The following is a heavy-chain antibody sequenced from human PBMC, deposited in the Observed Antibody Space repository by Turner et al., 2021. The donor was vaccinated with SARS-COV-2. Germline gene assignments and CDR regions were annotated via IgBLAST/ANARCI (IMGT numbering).Heavy chain of an antibody. V-gene: IGHV4-39*01. Sequence: QLQLQESGPGLVKPSETLSLPCTVSGGSVSSSDHYWDWIRQPPGKGLDWIGSIHYIGTTYYNPSLKSRVTISVDTSKNQFSRNLTSVTAADTAVYFCARRGRASRFSFDYWGQGRLLTVSS. D-gene: IGHD1-26*01. CDR2: IHYIGTT. CDR3: ARRGRASRFSFDY. CDR1: GGSVSSSDHY. J-gene: IGHJ4*02.